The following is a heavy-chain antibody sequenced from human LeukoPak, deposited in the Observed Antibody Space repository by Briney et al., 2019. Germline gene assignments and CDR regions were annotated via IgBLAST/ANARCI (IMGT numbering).Heavy chain of an antibody. V-gene: IGHV4-59*12. CDR3: ARDLDTAIASGYYYMDV. D-gene: IGHD5-18*01. CDR1: GGSISSYY. J-gene: IGHJ6*03. Sequence: SETLSLTCTVSGGSISSYYWSWIRQPPGKGLEWIGYIYYSGSTNYNPSLKSRGTISVDTSKNPFSPKLSPVTAADTAVYYCARDLDTAIASGYYYMDVWGKGTTVTVSS. CDR2: IYYSGST.